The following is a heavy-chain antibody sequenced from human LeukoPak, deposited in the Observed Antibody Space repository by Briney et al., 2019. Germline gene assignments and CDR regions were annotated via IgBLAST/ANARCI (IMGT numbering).Heavy chain of an antibody. Sequence: GRTLRPSCAASGFALSSDSMNWVRQAPRMGLGWGSSISNGSTYIYYTASVKGRFTISRHNAKNSLYLQMNILRAEDTAVYYCARDRSSSWFIREAFDIWGQGTMVTVSS. CDR3: ARDRSSSWFIREAFDI. J-gene: IGHJ3*02. D-gene: IGHD6-13*01. CDR1: GFALSSDS. CDR2: ISNGSTYI. V-gene: IGHV3-21*01.